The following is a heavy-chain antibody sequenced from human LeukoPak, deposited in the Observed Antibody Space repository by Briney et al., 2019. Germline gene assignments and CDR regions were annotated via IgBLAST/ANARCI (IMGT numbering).Heavy chain of an antibody. CDR3: ARSLSGCYPFDY. Sequence: SETLSLTCAVYGGSFSGYYWSWIRQPPGKGLEWIGEINHSGSTNYNPSLKSRVTISVDTSKNQFSLKLSSVTAADTAVYYCARSLSGCYPFDYWGQGTLVTVSS. CDR1: GGSFSGYY. D-gene: IGHD3-22*01. J-gene: IGHJ4*02. V-gene: IGHV4-34*01. CDR2: INHSGST.